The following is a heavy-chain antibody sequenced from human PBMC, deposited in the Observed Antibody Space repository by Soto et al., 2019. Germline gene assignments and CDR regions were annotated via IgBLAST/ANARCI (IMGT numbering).Heavy chain of an antibody. CDR3: TREAGY. J-gene: IGHJ4*02. V-gene: IGHV4-31*03. CDR2: MYNDGRT. Sequence: QVRLQESGPGLVKPSQTLSLTCTVSGGSVSSGGFYWNWIRQHPGKGLEWIGYMYNDGRTEYNPSLKSRVSIPVDTTTNPFSLKVMSVTVADTAVYYCTREAGYWGQGILVTVSS. CDR1: GGSVSSGGFY.